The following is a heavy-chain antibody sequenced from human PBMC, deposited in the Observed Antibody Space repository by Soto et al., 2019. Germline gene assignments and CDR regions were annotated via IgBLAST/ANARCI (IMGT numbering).Heavy chain of an antibody. CDR1: GFSLSSYW. V-gene: IGHV3-7*01. D-gene: IGHD2-2*01. Sequence: GGTLRLSCAASGFSLSSYWMSWVLQAPGKGLEWVANINQVRSERYFVDSVRGRFTISRDNAQNSVYLQMNSLRADDMALYYCARAIAAAGSYWGQGTLVTVSS. CDR3: ARAIAAAGSY. CDR2: INQVRSER. J-gene: IGHJ4*02.